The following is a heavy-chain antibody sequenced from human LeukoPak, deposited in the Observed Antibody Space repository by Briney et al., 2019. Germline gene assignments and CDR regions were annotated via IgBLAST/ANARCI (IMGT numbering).Heavy chain of an antibody. D-gene: IGHD2-2*02. Sequence: GESLKISCKGSGYSFTSYWIGWVRQMPGKGLEWMGIIYPGDSDTRCSPSFQGQVTISADKSISTAYLQWSSLKASDTAMYYCARRHRGYCSSTSCYTEYYYDSSGYSPAAFDIWGQGTMVTVSS. CDR1: GYSFTSYW. CDR3: ARRHRGYCSSTSCYTEYYYDSSGYSPAAFDI. V-gene: IGHV5-51*01. CDR2: IYPGDSDT. J-gene: IGHJ3*02.